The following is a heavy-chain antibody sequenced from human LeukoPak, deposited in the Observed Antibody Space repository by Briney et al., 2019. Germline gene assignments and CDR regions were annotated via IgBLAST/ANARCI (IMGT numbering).Heavy chain of an antibody. J-gene: IGHJ4*02. Sequence: GGSLRLSCAASGFIFTNYFMSWVRQAPGKGLEWVASIKHDGSEKYYVDSVRGRFTISRDNTMNPLYLQMSSLRAEDTAVYYCATDRGWRTSGYYLYYFEYWGQGTLVTHSS. CDR3: ATDRGWRTSGYYLYYFEY. CDR1: GFIFTNYF. CDR2: IKHDGSEK. V-gene: IGHV3-7*01. D-gene: IGHD3-3*01.